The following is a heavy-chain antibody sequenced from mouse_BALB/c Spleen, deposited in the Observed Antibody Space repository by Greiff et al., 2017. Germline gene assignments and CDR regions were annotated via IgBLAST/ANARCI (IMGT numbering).Heavy chain of an antibody. J-gene: IGHJ3*01. D-gene: IGHD2-3*01. CDR1: GFSLSRYS. CDR3: ATTLDGYYAWFAY. V-gene: IGHV2-6-4*01. Sequence: VKLMESGPGLVAPSQSLSITCTVSGFSLSRYSVHWVRQPPGKGLEWLGMIWGGGSTDYNSALKSRLSISKDNSKSQVFLKMNSLQTDDTAMYYCATTLDGYYAWFAYWGQGTLVTVSA. CDR2: IWGGGST.